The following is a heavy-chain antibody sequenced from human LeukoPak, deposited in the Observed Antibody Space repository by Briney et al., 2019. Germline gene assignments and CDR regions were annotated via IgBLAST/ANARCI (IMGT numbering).Heavy chain of an antibody. CDR3: ARDRDYGSGSYYNGDDAFDI. V-gene: IGHV1-69*01. J-gene: IGHJ3*02. Sequence: SVKVSCKASGGTFSSYAISWVRQAPGQGLGWMGGIIPIFGTANYAQKFQGRVTITADESTSTAYMELSSLRSEDTAVYYCARDRDYGSGSYYNGDDAFDIWGQGTMVTVSS. CDR2: IIPIFGTA. D-gene: IGHD3-10*01. CDR1: GGTFSSYA.